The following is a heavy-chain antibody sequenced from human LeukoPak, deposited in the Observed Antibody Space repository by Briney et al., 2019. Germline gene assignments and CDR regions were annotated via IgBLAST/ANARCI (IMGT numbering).Heavy chain of an antibody. CDR1: GGSISSYY. CDR3: ASSYYDSSGYYSPKSFDH. V-gene: IGHV4-4*07. J-gene: IGHJ4*02. D-gene: IGHD3-22*01. CDR2: IYTSGST. Sequence: PSETLSFTCTVSGGSISSYYWSWIRQPAGKGLEWIGRIYTSGSTNYNPSLKSRVTMSVDTSKNQFSLKLSSVTAADTAMYYCASSYYDSSGYYSPKSFDHWGQGTLVTVSS.